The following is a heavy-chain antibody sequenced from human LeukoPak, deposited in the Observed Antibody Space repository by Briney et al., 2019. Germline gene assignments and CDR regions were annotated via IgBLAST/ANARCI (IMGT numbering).Heavy chain of an antibody. D-gene: IGHD6-19*01. CDR3: VRVLPTIGSGWYGDAFDI. CDR1: GFTLKTFW. J-gene: IGHJ3*02. CDR2: INTEGEV. V-gene: IGHV3-74*03. Sequence: GSLRLSCVVSGFTLKTFWMHWVRQVPGKGPVWISRINTEGEVTYADSVKGRVTMSRYNAKNELSLQMNSLGIDGTGVYYCVRVLPTIGSGWYGDAFDIWGQGTLVTVAS.